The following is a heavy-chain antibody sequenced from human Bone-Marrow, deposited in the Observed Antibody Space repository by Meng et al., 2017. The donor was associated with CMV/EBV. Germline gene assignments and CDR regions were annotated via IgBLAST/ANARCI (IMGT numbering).Heavy chain of an antibody. CDR2: TYYRSKWYN. Sequence: SQTLSLTRAISGDSVSSNSAAWNWTRQSPSRGLEWLGRTYYRSKWYNDYAVSVKSRITINPDTSKNQFSLQLNSVTPEDTAVYYCSQDIVVVPAAMDGYYYGMDVWGQGTTVTVSS. CDR1: GDSVSSNSAA. V-gene: IGHV6-1*01. CDR3: SQDIVVVPAAMDGYYYGMDV. D-gene: IGHD2-2*01. J-gene: IGHJ6*02.